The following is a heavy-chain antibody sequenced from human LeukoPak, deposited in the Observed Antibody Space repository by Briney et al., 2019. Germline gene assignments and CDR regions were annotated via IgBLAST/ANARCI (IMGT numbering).Heavy chain of an antibody. D-gene: IGHD1-1*01. Sequence: SETLSLTCNVSGVSISSSAYYWGWIRQPPGKGLEWIGSLYHSGSTYYNPSLKSRVTISVDTSKNQFSLKLSSVTAADTAVYYCARHWNDVLVLDYWGQGTLVTVSS. J-gene: IGHJ4*02. V-gene: IGHV4-39*01. CDR3: ARHWNDVLVLDY. CDR1: GVSISSSAYY. CDR2: LYHSGST.